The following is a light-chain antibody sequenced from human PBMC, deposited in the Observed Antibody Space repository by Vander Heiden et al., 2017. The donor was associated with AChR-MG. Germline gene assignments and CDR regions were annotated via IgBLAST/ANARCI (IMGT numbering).Light chain of an antibody. Sequence: QPPLPQPRPLPGSPGQSVTISCTGTNSDVGGYNYDSWYQQHPGKAPKIMIYDVSKRPSGVPDRFSGSKSGNTASLTISGLQAEDEADYYCCSYAGSYTYVVFGGGTKLTVL. J-gene: IGLJ2*01. CDR3: CSYAGSYTYVV. CDR2: DVS. V-gene: IGLV2-11*01. CDR1: NSDVGGYNY.